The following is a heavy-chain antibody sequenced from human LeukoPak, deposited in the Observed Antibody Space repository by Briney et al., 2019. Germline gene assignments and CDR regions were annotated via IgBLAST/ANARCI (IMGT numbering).Heavy chain of an antibody. Sequence: GGSLRLSCAASGFTFSSTYMSWVRQPPGKGLEWVSLIHSNGNTYYVDSVKGRFSISRDNSENTVSLQMNSLRVEDTAVYYCARQAPYYYDSTGNPHPLFDIWGQGTRVTVSS. CDR2: IHSNGNT. CDR3: ARQAPYYYDSTGNPHPLFDI. D-gene: IGHD3-22*01. V-gene: IGHV3-66*04. J-gene: IGHJ3*02. CDR1: GFTFSSTY.